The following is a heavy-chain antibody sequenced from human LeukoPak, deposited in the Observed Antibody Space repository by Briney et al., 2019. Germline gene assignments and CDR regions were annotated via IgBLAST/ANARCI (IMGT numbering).Heavy chain of an antibody. CDR1: GGSISSGGYY. CDR3: ARSSLLRYFDWVSKYYFDY. Sequence: SQTLSLTCTVSGGSISSGGYYWSWIRQHPGKGLEWIGYIYYSGSTYYNPSLKSRVTISVDTSKNQFSLKLSSVTAADTAVYYCARSSLLRYFDWVSKYYFDYWGQGTLVTVSS. CDR2: IYYSGST. D-gene: IGHD3-9*01. V-gene: IGHV4-31*03. J-gene: IGHJ4*02.